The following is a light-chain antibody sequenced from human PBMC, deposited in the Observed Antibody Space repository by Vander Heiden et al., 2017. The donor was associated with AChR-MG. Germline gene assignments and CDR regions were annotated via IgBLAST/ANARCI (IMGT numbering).Light chain of an antibody. CDR2: AAS. CDR1: QGIRND. J-gene: IGKJ5*01. CDR3: LQHNSYPSIT. V-gene: IGKV1-17*01. Sequence: DIQMTQSPSSLSASVADTATITCRASQGIRNDLGWYQQKPGKAPKRLIYAASSLQSGVPSRFSGSGAGTEVTLTISSLQPEDFATYYCLQHNSYPSITFGQGTRLEIK.